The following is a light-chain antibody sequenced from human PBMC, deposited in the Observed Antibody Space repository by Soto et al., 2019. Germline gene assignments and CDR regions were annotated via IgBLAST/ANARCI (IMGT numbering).Light chain of an antibody. V-gene: IGKV1-9*01. CDR3: QQLKSYPLS. CDR1: QDISSY. CDR2: AAS. Sequence: DIQLTQSPSFLSASVGDRVTITCRTSQDISSYLAWYQQKPGTAPQLLISAASTLQSGVPSRFSVSGSGTEFTLTISSLQPEDFATYYCQQLKSYPLSFGGGTKVEI. J-gene: IGKJ4*01.